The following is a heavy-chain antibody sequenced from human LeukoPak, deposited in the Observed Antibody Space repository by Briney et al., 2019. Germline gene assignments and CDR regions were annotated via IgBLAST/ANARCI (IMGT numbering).Heavy chain of an antibody. CDR1: GFTFSSFG. Sequence: GRSLTLSCAASGFTFSSFGMHWVRQAPGKGLEWVAVIWYDASNKYYADSVKGRFTISRDNSKNTLFLQMNSLRDDDTAVYYCARSGWFDPWGQGTLVTVSS. CDR2: IWYDASNK. J-gene: IGHJ5*02. V-gene: IGHV3-33*01. CDR3: ARSGWFDP. D-gene: IGHD3-10*01.